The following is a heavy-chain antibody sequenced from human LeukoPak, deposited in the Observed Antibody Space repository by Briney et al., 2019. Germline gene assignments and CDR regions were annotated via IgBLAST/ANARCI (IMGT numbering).Heavy chain of an antibody. D-gene: IGHD1-26*01. CDR3: ARHILGGPAFDM. Sequence: GESLRLACRGSGFSFSTYWISWVRQMPGKGLEWMGTMDPSDSYTNYSPSFQGHVTISADKSISTAYLQWSSLKASDIAMYYCARHILGGPAFDMWGQGTMVTVSS. CDR2: MDPSDSYT. V-gene: IGHV5-10-1*01. J-gene: IGHJ3*02. CDR1: GFSFSTYW.